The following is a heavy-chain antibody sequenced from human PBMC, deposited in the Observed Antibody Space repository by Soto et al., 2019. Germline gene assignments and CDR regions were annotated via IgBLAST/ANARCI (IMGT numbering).Heavy chain of an antibody. D-gene: IGHD6-6*01. Sequence: QVQLVQSGAEVKKPGASVKVSCKASGYTFTGYYMHWVRQAPGQGLEWMGWINPNSGGTNYAQKFQGWVNMTRDTSISTAYMELSRLRSDDTAVYYCARGRVGSSSSPFRFDYWGQGTLVTVSS. CDR1: GYTFTGYY. CDR2: INPNSGGT. CDR3: ARGRVGSSSSPFRFDY. V-gene: IGHV1-2*04. J-gene: IGHJ4*02.